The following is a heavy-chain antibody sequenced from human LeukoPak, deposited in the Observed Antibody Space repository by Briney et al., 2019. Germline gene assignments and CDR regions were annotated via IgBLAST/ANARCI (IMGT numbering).Heavy chain of an antibody. J-gene: IGHJ3*01. CDR1: GFTSSSYW. V-gene: IGHV3-74*01. CDR2: TNSDGNSI. CDR3: ARLGGSGGPFDF. D-gene: IGHD3-10*01. Sequence: GGSLRLSCAASGFTSSSYWMHWVRQAPGKGLVWVSRTNSDGNSISYADSVKGRFTISRDNAKKTLYLQMNSLRAEDRAVYYCARLGGSGGPFDFWGQGTMVTVS.